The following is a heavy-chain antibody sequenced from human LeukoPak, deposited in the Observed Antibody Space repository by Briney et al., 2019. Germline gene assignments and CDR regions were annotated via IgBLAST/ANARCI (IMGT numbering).Heavy chain of an antibody. CDR2: IYTSGST. V-gene: IGHV4-61*02. Sequence: PSETLSLTCTVSGGSISSGSYYWSWIRQPAGKGLEWIGRIYTSGSTNYNPSLKSRVTISVDTSKNQFSLKLSSVTAADTAVYYCARGLVVRGVNYYYYMDVWGKGTTVTISS. J-gene: IGHJ6*03. CDR1: GGSISSGSYY. CDR3: ARGLVVRGVNYYYYMDV. D-gene: IGHD3-10*01.